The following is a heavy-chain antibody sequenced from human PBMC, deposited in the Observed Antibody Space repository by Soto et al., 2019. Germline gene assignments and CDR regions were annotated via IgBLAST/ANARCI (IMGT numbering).Heavy chain of an antibody. J-gene: IGHJ4*02. CDR2: IYYSGST. CDR3: ARGGLTLRYFD. Sequence: SETLSLTCTVSGGSISRYYLSWIRQPPGKGLEWIGYIYYSGSTNYNPSLKSRVTISVDTSKNQFSLKLSSVTAADTAVYYCARGGLTLRYFDWGQGTLVTVSS. D-gene: IGHD3-9*01. V-gene: IGHV4-59*01. CDR1: GGSISRYY.